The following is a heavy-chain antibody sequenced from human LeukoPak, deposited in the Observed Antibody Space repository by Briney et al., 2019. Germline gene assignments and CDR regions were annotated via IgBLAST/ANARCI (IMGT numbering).Heavy chain of an antibody. CDR2: IKYDGDEE. D-gene: IGHD6-13*01. Sequence: GSLRLSCAASGFTFSDYWMSWMRQAPGKGLEWVANIKYDGDEEYYVDSVKGRFTISRDNAKSSLYLQLNSLRIEDTAVYYCKSGGAAPGSFDNWGQGTLVTVSS. CDR1: GFTFSDYW. V-gene: IGHV3-7*01. J-gene: IGHJ4*02. CDR3: KSGGAAPGSFDN.